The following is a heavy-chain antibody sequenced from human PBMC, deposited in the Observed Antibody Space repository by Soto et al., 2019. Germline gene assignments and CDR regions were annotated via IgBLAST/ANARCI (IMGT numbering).Heavy chain of an antibody. CDR2: IYYSGST. D-gene: IGHD2-15*01. Sequence: QLQLQESGPGLVKPSETLSLTCTVSGGSISSSSYFWGWIRQPPGKGLEWIGSIYYSGSTYYNPSLKSRVTVSVDTSKNQFSLKLSSVTAADTAVYYCARHRSDFWFDPWGQGTLVTVS. V-gene: IGHV4-39*01. CDR3: ARHRSDFWFDP. CDR1: GGSISSSSYF. J-gene: IGHJ5*02.